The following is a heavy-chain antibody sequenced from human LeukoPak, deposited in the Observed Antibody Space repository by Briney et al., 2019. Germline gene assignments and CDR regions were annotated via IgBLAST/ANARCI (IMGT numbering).Heavy chain of an antibody. V-gene: IGHV4-38-2*02. CDR2: IYHSGST. CDR1: GYSISSGYY. Sequence: SETLSLTCTVSGYSISSGYYWGWIRQPPGKGLEWIGSIYHSGSTYYNPSLKSRVTISVDTSKNQFSLKLSSVTAADTAVYYCARDVDYDILTGYFYWGQGTLVTVSS. CDR3: ARDVDYDILTGYFY. D-gene: IGHD3-9*01. J-gene: IGHJ4*02.